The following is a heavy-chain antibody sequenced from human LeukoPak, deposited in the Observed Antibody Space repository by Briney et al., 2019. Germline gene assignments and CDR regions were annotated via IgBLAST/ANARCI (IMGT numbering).Heavy chain of an antibody. V-gene: IGHV3-30*02. CDR3: CGDFDY. D-gene: IGHD2-21*01. CDR2: IPYDGSNE. Sequence: GGSLRLSCAASGLTFSRYGMHWVRQAPHKGLEWVAFIPYDGSNEYYADSVKGRFTISRDNSKNTLYLQMNSLSGEDTAVYYCCGDFDYWGQGTLVTVSS. J-gene: IGHJ4*02. CDR1: GLTFSRYG.